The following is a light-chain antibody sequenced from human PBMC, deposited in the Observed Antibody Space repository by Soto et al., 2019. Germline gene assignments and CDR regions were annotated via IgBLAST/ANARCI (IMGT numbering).Light chain of an antibody. CDR2: EVN. Sequence: QSALTQPPSVSGSPGQSVTISCTGTSSDIGSYNRVSWYQQPPGAAPKLMICEVNNRPSGVPERFSGSKSGNTASLTIFGLQAEDEADYYCSSFTTSDTYVFGTVTQLTVL. CDR1: SSDIGSYNR. V-gene: IGLV2-18*02. J-gene: IGLJ1*01. CDR3: SSFTTSDTYV.